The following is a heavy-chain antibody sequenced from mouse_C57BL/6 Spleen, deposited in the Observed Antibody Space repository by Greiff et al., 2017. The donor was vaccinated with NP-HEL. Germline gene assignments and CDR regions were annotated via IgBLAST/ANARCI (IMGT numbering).Heavy chain of an antibody. CDR1: GFNIKDYY. D-gene: IGHD4-1*01. Sequence: VQLKQSGAELVKPGASVKLSCTASGFNIKDYYMHWVKQRTEQGLEWIGRIDPEDGETKYVPKFQGKATITADTSSNTAYLQLSSLTSEDTAVYYCASGTWGAMDYWGQGTSVTVSS. J-gene: IGHJ4*01. CDR2: IDPEDGET. V-gene: IGHV14-2*01. CDR3: ASGTWGAMDY.